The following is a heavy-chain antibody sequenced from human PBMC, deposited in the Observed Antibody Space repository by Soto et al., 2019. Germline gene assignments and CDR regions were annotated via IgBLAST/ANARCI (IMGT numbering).Heavy chain of an antibody. CDR2: IYYSGST. CDR1: GGSISSGGYY. D-gene: IGHD3-10*01. CDR3: ARTYYYGSGSYYNPNWFDP. Sequence: SETLSLTCTVSGGSISSGGYYWSWIRQHPGKGLEWIGYIYYSGSTYYNPSLKSRVTISVDTSKNQFYLKLSSVTAADTAVYYCARTYYYGSGSYYNPNWFDPWGQGTLVTVSS. V-gene: IGHV4-31*02. J-gene: IGHJ5*02.